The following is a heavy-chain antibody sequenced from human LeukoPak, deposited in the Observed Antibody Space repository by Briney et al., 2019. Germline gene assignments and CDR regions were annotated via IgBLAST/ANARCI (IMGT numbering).Heavy chain of an antibody. V-gene: IGHV3-30*02. CDR3: AKGTVAATDY. D-gene: IGHD6-19*01. Sequence: PGRSLRLSCAASGFTFSSYGMHWVRQAPGKGLEWVAFIRYDGSNKYYADSVKGRFTISRDNSKSSLYLQMNSLRAEDTAVYYCAKGTVAATDYWGQGTLVTVSS. CDR1: GFTFSSYG. CDR2: IRYDGSNK. J-gene: IGHJ4*02.